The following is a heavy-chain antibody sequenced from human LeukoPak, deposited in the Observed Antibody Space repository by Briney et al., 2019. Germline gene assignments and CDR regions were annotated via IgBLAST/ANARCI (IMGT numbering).Heavy chain of an antibody. CDR3: AKGARIEWPTPIDS. Sequence: PGGSLRLSCAASGFTFSSYAMSWVRQAPGKGLEWVSAISGSGGSTYYADSVKGRFTISKNNSKNTAFLQMNSLRAEDTAMYYCAKGARIEWPTPIDSWGQGTLVTVSS. CDR1: GFTFSSYA. V-gene: IGHV3-23*01. J-gene: IGHJ4*02. D-gene: IGHD3-3*01. CDR2: ISGSGGST.